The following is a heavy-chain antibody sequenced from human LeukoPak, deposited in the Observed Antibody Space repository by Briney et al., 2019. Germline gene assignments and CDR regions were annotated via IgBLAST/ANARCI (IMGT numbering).Heavy chain of an antibody. CDR1: GDSVSSNSAA. V-gene: IGHV6-1*01. CDR2: TYYRSKWYN. J-gene: IGHJ6*03. Sequence: SQTLSLTCAISGDSVSSNSAAWHWIRQSPSRGLEWLGRTYYRSKWYNGYAVSVKSRITINPDTSKNQFSLQLNSVTPEDTAVYYCARETLVAAGPTYYYYYYMDVWGKGTTVTVSS. CDR3: ARETLVAAGPTYYYYYYMDV. D-gene: IGHD2-15*01.